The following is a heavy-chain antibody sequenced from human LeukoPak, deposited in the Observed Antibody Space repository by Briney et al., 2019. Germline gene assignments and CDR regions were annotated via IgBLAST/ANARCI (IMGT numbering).Heavy chain of an antibody. CDR2: IKQDGSEK. D-gene: IGHD6-19*01. V-gene: IGHV3-7*01. J-gene: IGHJ4*02. Sequence: GGSLRLSCAASGFTFSSYWMSWVRQAPGKGLEWVANIKQDGSEKYYVDSVKGRFTISRDNAKNSLYLQMNSLRAEDTAVYYCARSPPYSSGWRPFDYWGQGTLVTVSS. CDR1: GFTFSSYW. CDR3: ARSPPYSSGWRPFDY.